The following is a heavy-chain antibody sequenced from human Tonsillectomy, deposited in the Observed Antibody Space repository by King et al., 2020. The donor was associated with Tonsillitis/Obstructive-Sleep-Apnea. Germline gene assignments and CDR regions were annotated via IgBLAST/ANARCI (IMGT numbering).Heavy chain of an antibody. Sequence: VQLEESGGGLVKPGGSLRLSCAASGFTFSSYSMNWVRQAPGKGLEWVSSISSSGSYIHYADSVKGRFTISRDNAKNSLYLQMNSLRADDTAVYYCARDPTVVVVAATPYFDYWGQGTLVTVSS. CDR3: ARDPTVVVVAATPYFDY. V-gene: IGHV3-21*01. J-gene: IGHJ4*02. D-gene: IGHD2-15*01. CDR1: GFTFSSYS. CDR2: ISSSGSYI.